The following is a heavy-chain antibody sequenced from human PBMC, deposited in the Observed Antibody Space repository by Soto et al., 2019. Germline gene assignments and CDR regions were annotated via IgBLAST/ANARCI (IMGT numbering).Heavy chain of an antibody. CDR1: GYIFTGYY. Sequence: ASVKVSCKASGYIFTGYYLRWVRQAPGQGLEWMGWISPTSGDTNYAQKFQGRVTMTRDTSISTAYMELRSLRSDDTAVYSRGREGVVLPDSPSHFDYWGQGTLVTVSS. J-gene: IGHJ4*02. D-gene: IGHD2-15*01. CDR2: ISPTSGDT. V-gene: IGHV1-2*02. CDR3: GREGVVLPDSPSHFDY.